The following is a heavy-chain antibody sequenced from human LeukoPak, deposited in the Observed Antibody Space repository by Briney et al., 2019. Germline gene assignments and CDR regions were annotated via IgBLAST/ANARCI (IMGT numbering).Heavy chain of an antibody. J-gene: IGHJ4*02. CDR2: ISGDGGST. CDR1: GFTFDDYA. CDR3: AVLYDSSGYYAFDY. D-gene: IGHD3-22*01. V-gene: IGHV3-43*02. Sequence: PGGSLRLSCAASGFTFDDYAMHWVRQAPGKGLEWVSLISGDGGSTYYADSVEGRFTISRDNSKNSLYLQMNSLRTEDTALYYCAVLYDSSGYYAFDYWGQGTLVTVSS.